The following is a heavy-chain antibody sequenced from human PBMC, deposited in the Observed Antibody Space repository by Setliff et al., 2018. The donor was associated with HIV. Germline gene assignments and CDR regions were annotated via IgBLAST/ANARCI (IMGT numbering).Heavy chain of an antibody. V-gene: IGHV4-59*01. CDR3: ARDNALIRAPFEY. D-gene: IGHD2-21*01. J-gene: IGHJ4*02. Sequence: PSETLSLTCTVSGGSITGYYWSWVRQPPGKGLEWIGYIFYSGTTNYSPSFGGRVTISIDSSKNQFSLRLNSVSAADTAIYYCARDNALIRAPFEYWGQGALVTVSS. CDR1: GGSITGYY. CDR2: IFYSGTT.